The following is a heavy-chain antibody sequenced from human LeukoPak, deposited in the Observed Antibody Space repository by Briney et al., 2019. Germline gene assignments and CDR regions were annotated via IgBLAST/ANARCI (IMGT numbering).Heavy chain of an antibody. D-gene: IGHD3-10*02. CDR2: VGSTGGTT. CDR3: AAVPGIIIAGYFAS. J-gene: IGHJ4*02. Sequence: GGSLRLSCAASGFTVSSNYMSWVRQAPGKGLEWVSVVGSTGGTTYYADSVKGWFTISRDNAKNTMILQMNNLRVEDTAVYYCAAVPGIIIAGYFASWGRGTLVAVSA. CDR1: GFTVSSNY. V-gene: IGHV3-53*01.